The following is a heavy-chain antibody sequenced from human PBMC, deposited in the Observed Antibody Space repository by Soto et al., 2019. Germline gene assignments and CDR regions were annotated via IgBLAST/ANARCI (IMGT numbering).Heavy chain of an antibody. CDR2: ISTTGSII. V-gene: IGHV3-11*01. D-gene: IGHD6-13*01. CDR3: ARDRSSSWYGRGYHYYGMDV. J-gene: IGHJ6*02. CDR1: GFTSSDYY. Sequence: QVQLVESGGGLVKPGGSLRLSCAASGFTSSDYYMSWIRQAPGKGLEWISYISTTGSIIYDADSVRGRFTISRDNAKNSLYLRMNSLTAEDTAVYYCARDRSSSWYGRGYHYYGMDVWGHGTTGTVSS.